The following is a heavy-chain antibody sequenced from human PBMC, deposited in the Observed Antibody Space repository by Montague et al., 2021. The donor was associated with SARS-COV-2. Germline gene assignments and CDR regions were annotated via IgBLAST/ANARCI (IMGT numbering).Heavy chain of an antibody. D-gene: IGHD2-15*01. CDR2: AYDSGTT. Sequence: SETLSLTCAVYGGSFSGFHWTWIRQSPGGGLEWIGEAYDSGTTKYNPSLKSRVTISVDTSKNQFSLSLTSVTAADTAVYYCARRGYCSGLTCYSALAGSSFFIYSWGQGTLVSVSS. V-gene: IGHV4-34*01. CDR1: GGSFSGFH. J-gene: IGHJ4*02. CDR3: ARRGYCSGLTCYSALAGSSFFIYS.